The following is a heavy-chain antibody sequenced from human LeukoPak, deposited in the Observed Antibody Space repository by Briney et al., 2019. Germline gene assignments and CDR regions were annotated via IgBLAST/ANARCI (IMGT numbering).Heavy chain of an antibody. CDR2: INHSGST. D-gene: IGHD6-19*01. V-gene: IGHV4-34*01. CDR3: ARGGVAVALRRGAFDI. J-gene: IGHJ3*02. Sequence: PSETLSLTCAVYGGSFSGYYWSWIRQPPGKGLEWIGEINHSGSTNYNPSLKSRVTISVDTSKNQFSLKLSSVTAADTAVYYCARGGVAVALRRGAFDIWGQGTMVTVSS. CDR1: GGSFSGYY.